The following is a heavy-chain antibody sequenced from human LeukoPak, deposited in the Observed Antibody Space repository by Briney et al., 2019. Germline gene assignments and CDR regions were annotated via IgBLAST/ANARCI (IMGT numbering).Heavy chain of an antibody. CDR3: ARGVTVTGYYFDY. CDR1: GDSVFSNSAA. D-gene: IGHD3-9*01. CDR2: TYYRSKWYN. V-gene: IGHV6-1*01. Sequence: SQTLSLTCAISGDSVFSNSAAWNWIRPSPSRGLEWLGRTYYRSKWYNDYPVSVKGRITINPDTSKNQFSLQLDSVTPEDTAVYYCARGVTVTGYYFDYWGQGTLVTVSS. J-gene: IGHJ4*02.